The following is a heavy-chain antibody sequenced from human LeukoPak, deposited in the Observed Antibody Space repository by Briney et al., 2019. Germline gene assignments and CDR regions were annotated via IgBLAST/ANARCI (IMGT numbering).Heavy chain of an antibody. CDR1: GFTFSSYS. CDR2: ISSSSSYI. Sequence: GGSLRLSCAASGFTFSSYSMNWVRQAPGKGLEWVSSISSSSSYIYYADSVKGRFTISRDNAKNSLYLQMNSLRAEDTAVYYCASQVVVAAKVDYWGQGTLVTVSS. V-gene: IGHV3-21*01. D-gene: IGHD2-15*01. J-gene: IGHJ4*02. CDR3: ASQVVVAAKVDY.